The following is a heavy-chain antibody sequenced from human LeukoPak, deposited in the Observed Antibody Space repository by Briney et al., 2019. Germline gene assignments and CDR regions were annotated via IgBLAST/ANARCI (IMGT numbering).Heavy chain of an antibody. J-gene: IGHJ4*02. CDR3: ARVETIRYFDWLPGY. Sequence: GASVKVSCKASGYTFTGYYMHWVRQAPGQGLEWMGWINPNSGGTNYAQKFQGRVTMTRDTSISTAYMELSRLRSDDTAVYYCARVETIRYFDWLPGYWGQGTLVTVSS. D-gene: IGHD3-9*01. V-gene: IGHV1-2*02. CDR1: GYTFTGYY. CDR2: INPNSGGT.